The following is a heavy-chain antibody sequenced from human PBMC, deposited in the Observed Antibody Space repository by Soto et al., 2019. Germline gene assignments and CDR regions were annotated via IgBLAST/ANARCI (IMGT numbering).Heavy chain of an antibody. CDR1: GGSISSNNF. D-gene: IGHD5-12*01. CDR2: VYYDGHT. Sequence: TSETLSLTCAVSGGSISSNNFWGWIRQPPGKGLEWIGYVYYDGHTDYNPSLESRVTIAVDTSKNQFSLRLTSVTAADTAVYYCARDLFGGYCLDYWGQGALVTVSS. CDR3: ARDLFGGYCLDY. V-gene: IGHV4-61*01. J-gene: IGHJ4*02.